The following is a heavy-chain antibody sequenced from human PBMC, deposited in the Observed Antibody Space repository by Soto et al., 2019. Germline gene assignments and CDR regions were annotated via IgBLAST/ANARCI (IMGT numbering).Heavy chain of an antibody. CDR3: ASWGLLLPFSTTVTSYFDY. J-gene: IGHJ4*02. V-gene: IGHV4-31*03. CDR2: IYYSGST. D-gene: IGHD4-17*01. CDR1: GGSISSGGYY. Sequence: SETLSLTCTVSGGSISSGGYYWSWIRQHPGKGLEWIGYIYYSGSTYYNPSLKSRVTISVDTSKNQFSLKLSSVTAADTAVYYCASWGLLLPFSTTVTSYFDYWGQGTLVTVSS.